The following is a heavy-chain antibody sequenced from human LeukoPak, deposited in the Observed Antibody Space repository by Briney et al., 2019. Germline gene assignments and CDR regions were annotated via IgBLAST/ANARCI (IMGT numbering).Heavy chain of an antibody. CDR2: VNTNTGNP. J-gene: IGHJ4*02. D-gene: IGHD2-15*01. CDR1: GGTFGSSG. V-gene: IGHV7-4-1*02. CDR3: ARGMCSDGVCYFLADY. Sequence: GSSVKVSCKASGGTFGSSGINWVRQAPGQGLEWMGWVNTNTGNPTYAQGFTGRFVFSLDTSVSTAYPQISSLKAEDTAVYYCARGMCSDGVCYFLADYWGQGTLVTVSS.